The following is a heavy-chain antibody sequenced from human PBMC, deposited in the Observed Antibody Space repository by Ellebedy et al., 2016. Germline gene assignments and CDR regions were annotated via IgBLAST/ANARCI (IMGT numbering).Heavy chain of an antibody. CDR3: ARSPWLVGYFDY. V-gene: IGHV1-3*01. Sequence: ASVKVSCKASGYTFTSYAMHWVRQAPGQRLEWMGWINAGNGNTKYSQKFQGRVTITRDTSASTAYMELSSLRSDDTAVYYCARSPWLVGYFDYWGQGTLVTVSS. CDR2: INAGNGNT. CDR1: GYTFTSYA. J-gene: IGHJ4*02. D-gene: IGHD6-19*01.